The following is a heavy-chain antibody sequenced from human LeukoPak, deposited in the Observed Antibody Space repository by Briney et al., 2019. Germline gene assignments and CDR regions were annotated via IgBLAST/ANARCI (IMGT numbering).Heavy chain of an antibody. J-gene: IGHJ1*01. CDR2: INPNSGGT. CDR1: GYTLTGYY. Sequence: ASVKVSCKASGYTLTGYYMNWVRQAPGQGLEWMGWINPNSGGTNYAQKSQGRVTMTRDTSIGTAYMELNRLRSDDTAVYYCARGSYDSSDFEYFHHWGQGTLVTVSS. CDR3: ARGSYDSSDFEYFHH. D-gene: IGHD3-22*01. V-gene: IGHV1-2*02.